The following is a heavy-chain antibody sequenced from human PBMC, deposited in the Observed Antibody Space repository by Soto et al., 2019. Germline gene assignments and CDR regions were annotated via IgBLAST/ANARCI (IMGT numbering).Heavy chain of an antibody. V-gene: IGHV4-30-2*01. Sequence: ASETLSLTCAVPGDSISSGGYSWSWIRQPPGKGLEWIGYIYHSGSTYYNPSLKSRVTISVDRSKNQFSLKLSSVTAADTAVYYCARVPDRWGQGTLGTVSS. J-gene: IGHJ5*02. D-gene: IGHD2-2*01. CDR3: ARVPDR. CDR2: IYHSGST. CDR1: GDSISSGGYS.